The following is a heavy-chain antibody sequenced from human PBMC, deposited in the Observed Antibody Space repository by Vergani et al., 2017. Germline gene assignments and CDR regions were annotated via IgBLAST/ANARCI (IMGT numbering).Heavy chain of an antibody. CDR1: GFTVSSNY. J-gene: IGHJ4*02. CDR2: IYSGGST. CDR3: ATGGYCTNGVCYRQYYFDY. D-gene: IGHD2-8*01. Sequence: EVQLVETGGGLIQPGGSLRLSCAASGFTVSSNYMSWVRQAPGKGLEWVSVIYSGGSTYYADSVKGRFTISRDNSKNTLYLQMNSLRAEDTAVYYCATGGYCTNGVCYRQYYFDYWGQGTLVTVSS. V-gene: IGHV3-53*02.